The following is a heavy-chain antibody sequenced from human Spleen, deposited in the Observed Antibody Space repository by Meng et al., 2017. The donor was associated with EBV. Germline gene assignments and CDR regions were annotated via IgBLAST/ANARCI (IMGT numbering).Heavy chain of an antibody. D-gene: IGHD3-9*01. CDR1: GGAFIDYY. Sequence: QVQPRRVGAGLLKPSETLYLTSAVNGGAFIDYYWSWIRQPPGKGLEWIGEINHVGSTNYNPSLKSRVIMSVDTSKNQFSLRLSSVTAADAAVYYCARTLRERLFDWFWSQGTLVTVSS. J-gene: IGHJ4*02. CDR2: INHVGST. CDR3: ARTLRERLFDWF. V-gene: IGHV4-34*01.